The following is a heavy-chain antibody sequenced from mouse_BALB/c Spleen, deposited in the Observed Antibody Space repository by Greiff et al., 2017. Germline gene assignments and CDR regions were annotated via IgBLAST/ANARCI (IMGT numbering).Heavy chain of an antibody. CDR1: GFTFSSFG. CDR3: ARSPYGNFFDY. D-gene: IGHD2-1*01. J-gene: IGHJ2*01. CDR2: ISSGSSTI. V-gene: IGHV5-17*02. Sequence: EVQLVESGGGLVQPGGSRKLSCAASGFTFSSFGMHWVRQAPEKGLEWVAYISSGSSTIYYADTVKGRFTISRDNPKNTLFLQMTSLRSEDTAMYYCARSPYGNFFDYWGQGTTLTVSS.